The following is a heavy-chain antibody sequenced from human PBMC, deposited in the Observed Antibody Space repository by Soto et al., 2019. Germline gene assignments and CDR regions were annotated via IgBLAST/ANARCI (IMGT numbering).Heavy chain of an antibody. V-gene: IGHV5-10-1*01. CDR1: GYSFAGYW. Sequence: GEALKISGKGSGYSFAGYWITWVRQKPGKGLEWMGRIDPSDSQTYYTPSFRCHFTISATKAITTVFRKWSSLRAADTAMYYCARQIYDSDTGPNFQYYFDSWGQGTPVTVSS. J-gene: IGHJ4*02. CDR2: IDPSDSQT. D-gene: IGHD3-22*01. CDR3: ARQIYDSDTGPNFQYYFDS.